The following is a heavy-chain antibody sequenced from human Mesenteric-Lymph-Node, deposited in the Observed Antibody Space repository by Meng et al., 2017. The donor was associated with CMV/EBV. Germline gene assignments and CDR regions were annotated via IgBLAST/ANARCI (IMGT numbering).Heavy chain of an antibody. Sequence: GESLKISCTASGFTFGDYAMSWVRQAPGKGLEWVGFIRSKAYGGTTEYAASVKGRFTISRDDSKSIAYLQMNSLKTEDTAVYYCTRVGATYPLFDYWGQGTLVTVSS. J-gene: IGHJ4*02. CDR1: GFTFGDYA. V-gene: IGHV3-49*04. D-gene: IGHD1-26*01. CDR3: TRVGATYPLFDY. CDR2: IRSKAYGGTT.